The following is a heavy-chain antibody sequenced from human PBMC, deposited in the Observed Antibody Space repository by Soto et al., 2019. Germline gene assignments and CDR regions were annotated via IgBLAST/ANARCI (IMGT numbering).Heavy chain of an antibody. CDR2: FGTSRKYI. CDR1: GYTFIEYS. Sequence: PGGSLRLSCAASGYTFIEYSMNWDRQAPGKGLEWVSYFGTSRKYIFYADSVRGRFTISRDDAKNSLYLQLNSLRDEDTAVYYCVRDRDWAFDIWGQGTMVTVSS. J-gene: IGHJ3*02. V-gene: IGHV3-48*02. CDR3: VRDRDWAFDI. D-gene: IGHD3-9*01.